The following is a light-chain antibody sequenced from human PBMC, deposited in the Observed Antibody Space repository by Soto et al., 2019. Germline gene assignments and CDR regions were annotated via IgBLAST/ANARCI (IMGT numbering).Light chain of an antibody. CDR2: EVS. CDR1: SSDVGGYNY. J-gene: IGLJ1*01. V-gene: IGLV2-14*01. Sequence: QSALTQPASVSGSPGQSITISCTGTSSDVGGYNYVSWYQQHPGKAPKLMIYEVSNRPSGVSNRFSGSKAGNTASLTISGLQAEDEGDYYCSSHTSSNTLAYVFGTGTKLTVL. CDR3: SSHTSSNTLAYV.